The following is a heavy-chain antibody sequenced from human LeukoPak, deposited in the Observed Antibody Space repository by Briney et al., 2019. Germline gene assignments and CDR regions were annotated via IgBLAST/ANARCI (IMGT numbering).Heavy chain of an antibody. D-gene: IGHD2-21*02. CDR1: GFLFRGYS. V-gene: IGHV3-21*01. CDR3: ARACGADCYLGDY. Sequence: GGSLRLSCAGSGFLFRGYSMNWVRQAPGKGLEWVSSITRSGDYIYYADSVKGRFTISRDNAKNSLYLQMSSLRAEDSAVYYCARACGADCYLGDYWGQGTLVTVSS. CDR2: ITRSGDYI. J-gene: IGHJ4*02.